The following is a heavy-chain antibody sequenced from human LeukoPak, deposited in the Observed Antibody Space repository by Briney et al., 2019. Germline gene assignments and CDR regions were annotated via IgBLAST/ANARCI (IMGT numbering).Heavy chain of an antibody. V-gene: IGHV1-2*02. D-gene: IGHD1-26*01. J-gene: IGHJ4*02. CDR2: INPNSGGT. Sequence: ASVKASCKASGYTFTGYYMHWVRQAPGQGLEWMGWINPNSGGTNYAQKFQGRVTMNREMSIRTAYMELSRLRSDDTAVYYCARVPQSIVGAIDYWGQGTLVTVSS. CDR1: GYTFTGYY. CDR3: ARVPQSIVGAIDY.